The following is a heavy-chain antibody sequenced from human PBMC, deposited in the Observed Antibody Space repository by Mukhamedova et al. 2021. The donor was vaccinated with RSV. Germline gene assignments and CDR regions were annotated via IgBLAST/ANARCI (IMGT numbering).Heavy chain of an antibody. CDR3: ARGNEETNAFWGN. CDR2: IKQDGSEK. Sequence: VRQAPGKGLEWVARIKQDGSEKYYVDSVKGRFTISRDNAKNSLFLQMNSLRAEDTAVYYCARGNEETNAFWGNWGQGNLV. D-gene: IGHD3/OR15-3a*01. V-gene: IGHV3-7*05. J-gene: IGHJ4*02.